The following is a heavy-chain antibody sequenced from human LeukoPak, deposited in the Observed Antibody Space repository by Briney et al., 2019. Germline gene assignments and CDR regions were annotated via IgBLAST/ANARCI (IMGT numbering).Heavy chain of an antibody. J-gene: IGHJ4*02. V-gene: IGHV1-24*01. CDR2: FDPEDGET. CDR1: GYTLTELS. D-gene: IGHD5-24*01. CDR3: ASHRYGYNNFDY. Sequence: ASVKVSCKVSGYTLTELSMHWVRQAPGKGLEWMGGFDPEDGETIYAQKFQGRVTMTEDTSTDTAYMELSSLRSEDTAVYYCASHRYGYNNFDYWGQGTLVTVSS.